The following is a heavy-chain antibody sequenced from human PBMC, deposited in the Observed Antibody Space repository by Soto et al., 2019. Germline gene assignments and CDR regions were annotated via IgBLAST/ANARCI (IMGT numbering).Heavy chain of an antibody. CDR3: ARDKDYDFWSGYYSYYSYCGMDV. J-gene: IGHJ6*02. CDR1: GYTFTGYG. V-gene: IGHV1-18*04. D-gene: IGHD3-3*01. CDR2: ISAYNGNT. Sequence: RASVKVSCKASGYTFTGYGISWVRQAPGQGLEWMGWISAYNGNTNYAQKLQGRVTMTTDTSTSTAYMELRSLRSDDTAVYYCARDKDYDFWSGYYSYYSYCGMDVGGQGTTVTGS.